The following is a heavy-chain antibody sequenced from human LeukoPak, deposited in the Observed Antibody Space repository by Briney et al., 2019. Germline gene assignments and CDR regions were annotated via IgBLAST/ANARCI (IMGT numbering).Heavy chain of an antibody. CDR3: ARVVGQLVRYYFDY. CDR1: GYTSTSYG. J-gene: IGHJ4*02. D-gene: IGHD6-13*01. V-gene: IGHV1-18*01. Sequence: ASVKVSCKASGYTSTSYGISWVRQAPGQGLEWMGWISAYNGNTNYAQKLQGRVTMTTDTSTSTAYMELRSLRSDDTAVYYCARVVGQLVRYYFDYWGQGTLVTVSS. CDR2: ISAYNGNT.